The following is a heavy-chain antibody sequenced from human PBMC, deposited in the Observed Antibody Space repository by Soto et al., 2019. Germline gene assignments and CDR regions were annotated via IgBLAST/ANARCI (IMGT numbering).Heavy chain of an antibody. Sequence: QVQLQESGPGLVKPSGTLSLTCAVSGGSISSSHWWSWVRQSPGKGLEWIGEIYDSGNTNYNPSPKLRAXISVDKSKNQFSLKLSSVTAADTAIYYCARRFFDYWGQGALVTVTS. J-gene: IGHJ4*02. V-gene: IGHV4-4*02. CDR1: GGSISSSHW. CDR3: ARRFFDY. CDR2: IYDSGNT.